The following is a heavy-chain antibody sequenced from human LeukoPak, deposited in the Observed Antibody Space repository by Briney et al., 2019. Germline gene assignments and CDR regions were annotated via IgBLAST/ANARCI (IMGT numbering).Heavy chain of an antibody. J-gene: IGHJ4*02. CDR3: ARDFGGYSTSY. D-gene: IGHD6-13*01. V-gene: IGHV3-30-3*01. CDR2: ISYDGSNK. Sequence: GGSLRLSCAASGFTFSRFAMHWVRQGPGKGLEWVAVISYDGSNKDFADSVKGRSTISRDNSKNTLYLQMNSLKPDDTAVYYRARDFGGYSTSYWGQGTLVTVSS. CDR1: GFTFSRFA.